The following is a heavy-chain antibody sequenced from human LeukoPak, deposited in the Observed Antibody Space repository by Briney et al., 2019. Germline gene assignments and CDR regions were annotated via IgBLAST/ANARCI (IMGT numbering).Heavy chain of an antibody. V-gene: IGHV4-59*08. CDR2: IFYSGST. CDR1: GGSISSYY. J-gene: IGHJ6*02. Sequence: PSETLPLTCTVPGGSISSYYWSWIRQPPGKGLEWIGYIFYSGSTTYNPSLESRVTISVDTSKNQFSLKLSSVTAADTAVYYCASLFDGVDVWGQGTTVTVSS. CDR3: ASLFDGVDV.